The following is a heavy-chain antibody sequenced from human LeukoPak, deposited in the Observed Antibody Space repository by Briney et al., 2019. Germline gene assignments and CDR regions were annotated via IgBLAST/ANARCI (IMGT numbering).Heavy chain of an antibody. CDR2: VHLDGRT. V-gene: IGHV4-4*02. D-gene: IGHD3-3*01. Sequence: SETLSLTCDVSGGSVTSTKWCTWVRQPPRKGVQWMREVHLDGRTPYHPSLNSRLITSVDLPETHMSLTLTSVAAAHTAVYYCAREGGFYRPLDYSGQGTLVTVSS. J-gene: IGHJ4*02. CDR1: GGSVTSTKW. CDR3: AREGGFYRPLDY.